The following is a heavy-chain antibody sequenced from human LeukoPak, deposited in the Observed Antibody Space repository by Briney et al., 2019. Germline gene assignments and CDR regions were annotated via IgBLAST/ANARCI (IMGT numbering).Heavy chain of an antibody. Sequence: GGSLRLSCAASGFTFSSYEMNGVRQAPGKGLEGVSYISSSGSTIYYADSVKGRFTISRDNAKNSLYLQMNGLRAEATAVYYCANSQWSGRCDYWGQGTLVTVSS. V-gene: IGHV3-48*03. CDR3: ANSQWSGRCDY. J-gene: IGHJ4*02. CDR2: ISSSGSTI. D-gene: IGHD3-3*01. CDR1: GFTFSSYE.